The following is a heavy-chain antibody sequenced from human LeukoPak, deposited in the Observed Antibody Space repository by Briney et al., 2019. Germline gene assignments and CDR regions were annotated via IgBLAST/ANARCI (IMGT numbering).Heavy chain of an antibody. CDR1: GFTFSDYY. J-gene: IGHJ4*02. CDR3: ALSTATGRYFDY. CDR2: ISSSSSYT. V-gene: IGHV3-11*03. D-gene: IGHD5-18*01. Sequence: GGSLRLSCAASGFTFSDYYMSWIRQAPGKGLEWLSYISSSSSYTNYADSVKGRFTISRDNAKNSLYLQMNSLRAEDTAVYYCALSTATGRYFDYWGQGTLVTVSS.